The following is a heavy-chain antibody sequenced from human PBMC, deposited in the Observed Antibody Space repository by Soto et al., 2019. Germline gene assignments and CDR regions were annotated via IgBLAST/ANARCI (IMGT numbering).Heavy chain of an antibody. J-gene: IGHJ6*02. Sequence: PGESLKISCKGSGYSFTSYWIGWVRQMPGKGLEWMGIIYPGDSDTRYSPSFQGQVTISADKSISTAYLQWSSLKASDTAMYYCARRGRYCGGDCYSSYYYYGMDVWGQGTTVTVSS. D-gene: IGHD2-21*02. CDR2: IYPGDSDT. CDR1: GYSFTSYW. V-gene: IGHV5-51*01. CDR3: ARRGRYCGGDCYSSYYYYGMDV.